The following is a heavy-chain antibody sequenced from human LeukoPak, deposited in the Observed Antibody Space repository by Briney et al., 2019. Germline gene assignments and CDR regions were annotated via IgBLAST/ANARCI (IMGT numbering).Heavy chain of an antibody. CDR3: AREGPYSSGWYSYMDV. V-gene: IGHV4-38-2*02. J-gene: IGHJ6*03. CDR1: GYSISSGYY. Sequence: PSETLSLTCTVSGYSISSGYYWGWIRQPPGKGLEWIGSIYYSGSTYYNPSLKSRVTISVDTSKNQFSLKLSSVTAADTAVYYCAREGPYSSGWYSYMDVWGKGTTVTVSS. CDR2: IYYSGST. D-gene: IGHD6-19*01.